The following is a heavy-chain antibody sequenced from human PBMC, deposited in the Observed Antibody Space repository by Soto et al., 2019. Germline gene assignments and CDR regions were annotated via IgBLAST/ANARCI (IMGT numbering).Heavy chain of an antibody. J-gene: IGHJ3*01. V-gene: IGHV3-23*01. CDR3: ARELGYCSGGSCYMDGAFDF. CDR2: ISGSGDST. D-gene: IGHD2-15*01. Sequence: EVQLWESGGGLVQPGGSLRLSCAASGSTFSSYAMSWVRQAPGKGLEWVSVISGSGDSTYYADSVKGRFTISRDNSXNTXYXQMNSLRAEDTAVYYCARELGYCSGGSCYMDGAFDFWGQGTMVTVSS. CDR1: GSTFSSYA.